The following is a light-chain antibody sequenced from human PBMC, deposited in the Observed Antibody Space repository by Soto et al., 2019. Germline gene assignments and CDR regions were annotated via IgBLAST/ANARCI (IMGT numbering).Light chain of an antibody. CDR3: QKYNSAPWT. J-gene: IGKJ1*01. CDR2: AAS. V-gene: IGKV1-27*01. CDR1: QGISSY. Sequence: DIQMTQSPSSLSASLGDRVTITCRASQGISSYLAWYQQKPGKVPKLLIYAASTLQSGVPSRFSGSGSGTDFTLTINSLQPEDVATYYCQKYNSAPWTFGQVTKVDIK.